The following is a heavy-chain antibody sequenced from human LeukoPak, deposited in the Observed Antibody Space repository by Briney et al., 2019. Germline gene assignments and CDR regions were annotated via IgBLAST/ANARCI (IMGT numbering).Heavy chain of an antibody. D-gene: IGHD5-12*01. V-gene: IGHV3-23*01. J-gene: IGHJ5*02. CDR3: AKGSGYSGYDSLSGVDP. CDR2: ISGPAFTT. Sequence: GGSLRLSCAASGFTFGNYAMSWVRRAPGKGLDWVSAISGPAFTTYYADSVKGRFTVSRDNSKETLYLQMNSLRAGDAAVYYCAKGSGYSGYDSLSGVDPWGQGTLVTVSS. CDR1: GFTFGNYA.